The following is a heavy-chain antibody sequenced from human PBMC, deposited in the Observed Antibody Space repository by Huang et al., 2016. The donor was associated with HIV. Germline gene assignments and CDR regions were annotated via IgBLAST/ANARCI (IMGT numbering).Heavy chain of an antibody. J-gene: IGHJ4*02. Sequence: QVQLEQWGAGLLKASETLSLTCAVYGGSFSGSSWNWLRQAPGKGLEWVGEINHSGNTNYNPSLKRRVNMAVDTSKSQFSLYLTSLSAADTGTYFCARRYNSRRDYWGRGTLVTVHS. V-gene: IGHV4-34*02. D-gene: IGHD3-22*01. CDR2: INHSGNT. CDR3: ARRYNSRRDY. CDR1: GGSFSGSS.